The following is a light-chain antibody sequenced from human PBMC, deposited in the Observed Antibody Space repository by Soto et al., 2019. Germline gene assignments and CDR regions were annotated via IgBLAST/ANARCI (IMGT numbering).Light chain of an antibody. J-gene: IGKJ1*01. Sequence: EIVMTQSPATLSVSPGERATLSCRASQSVSSNLAWYQQKPGQAPRLLIYGASTRATGIPARFSGSGSGTEFTLSISRLQTDDFATYYCQQRSNWPRTFGQGTKVDI. CDR3: QQRSNWPRT. CDR1: QSVSSN. V-gene: IGKV3-15*01. CDR2: GAS.